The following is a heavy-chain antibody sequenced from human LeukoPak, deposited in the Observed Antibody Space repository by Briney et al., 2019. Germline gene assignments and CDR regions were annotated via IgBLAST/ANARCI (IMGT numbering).Heavy chain of an antibody. D-gene: IGHD6-19*01. V-gene: IGHV1-2*02. J-gene: IGHJ4*02. CDR2: INPNSGGT. Sequence: ASVKVSCKASGYTFTGYYMHWVRQAPGQGLEWMGWINPNSGGTNYAQKFQGRATMTRDTSISTAYMELSRLRSDDTAVYYCSRERAHSSGWYYFDYWGQGTLVTVSS. CDR1: GYTFTGYY. CDR3: SRERAHSSGWYYFDY.